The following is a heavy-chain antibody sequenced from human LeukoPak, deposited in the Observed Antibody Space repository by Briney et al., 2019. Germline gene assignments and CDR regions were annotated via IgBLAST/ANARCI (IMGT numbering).Heavy chain of an antibody. V-gene: IGHV4-34*01. CDR2: INHSGST. CDR1: GGSFSGYY. D-gene: IGHD2-2*01. Sequence: PSETLSLTCAVYGGSFSGYYWSWIRQHPGKGLEWIGEINHSGSTNYNPSLKSRVTISVGTSKNQFSLKLSSVTAADTAVYYCASGGRLGYCSSTSCYRNYKFDYWGQGTLVTVSS. CDR3: ASGGRLGYCSSTSCYRNYKFDY. J-gene: IGHJ4*02.